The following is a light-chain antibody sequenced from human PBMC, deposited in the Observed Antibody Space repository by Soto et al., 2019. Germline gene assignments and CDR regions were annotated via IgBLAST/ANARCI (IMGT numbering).Light chain of an antibody. CDR3: QQYINRWT. Sequence: DIQMTQSPSTLSASVGDRVTITCRASQSISTWLAWYQQKPGKAPKLLIYKASSLESGVPSRFSGSGSGTEFTLTISSLQPDDFATYYCQQYINRWTFGPGTKVEIK. J-gene: IGKJ1*01. CDR1: QSISTW. V-gene: IGKV1-5*03. CDR2: KAS.